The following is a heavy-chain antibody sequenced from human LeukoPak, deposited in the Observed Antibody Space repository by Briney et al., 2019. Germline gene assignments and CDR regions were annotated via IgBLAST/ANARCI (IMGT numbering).Heavy chain of an antibody. CDR3: ARDGSTAAGMRPMDV. CDR2: INPSGGST. Sequence: ASVKVSCKASGYTFTSYYIHWVRQAPGQGLEWMGIINPSGGSTSYAQKFQGRVTMTRHTSTSTVYMELSSLRSEDTAVYYCARDGSTAAGMRPMDVWGQGTTVTVSS. J-gene: IGHJ6*02. D-gene: IGHD6-13*01. CDR1: GYTFTSYY. V-gene: IGHV1-46*01.